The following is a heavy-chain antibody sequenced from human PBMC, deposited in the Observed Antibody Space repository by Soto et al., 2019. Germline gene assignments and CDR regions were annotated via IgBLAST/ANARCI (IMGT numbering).Heavy chain of an antibody. CDR2: ISSSGSTI. CDR1: GFTLSDYY. CDR3: ARVGRWLNSPGDY. Sequence: QVQLVESGGGLVKPGGSLRVSCAASGFTLSDYYMSWIRQAPGKGLVWVSSISSSGSTIYYAVSVKGRFTISRDNAKNSMYLQMNSLRAEDTAVYYCARVGRWLNSPGDYWGQGTLVTVSS. V-gene: IGHV3-11*01. J-gene: IGHJ4*02. D-gene: IGHD2-21*01.